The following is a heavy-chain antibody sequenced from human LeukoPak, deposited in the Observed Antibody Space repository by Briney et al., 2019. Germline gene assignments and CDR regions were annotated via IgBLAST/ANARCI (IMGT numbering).Heavy chain of an antibody. CDR1: GGSFSGYY. CDR3: ARGRDCSSTSCYISRTSFDP. Sequence: SETLSLTCAVYGGSFSGYYWSWIRQPPGKGLEWIGEINHSGSTNYNPSLKSRVTISVDTSKNQFSLKLSSVTAADTAVYYCARGRDCSSTSCYISRTSFDPWGQGTLVTVSS. V-gene: IGHV4-34*01. D-gene: IGHD2-2*01. J-gene: IGHJ5*02. CDR2: INHSGST.